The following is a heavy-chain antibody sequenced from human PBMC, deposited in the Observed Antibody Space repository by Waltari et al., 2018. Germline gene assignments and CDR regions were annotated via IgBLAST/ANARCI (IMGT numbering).Heavy chain of an antibody. CDR1: GYTFSDHT. CDR3: AREFGTIARFGY. CDR2: IRGNSVYI. V-gene: IGHV3-48*01. J-gene: IGHJ4*02. D-gene: IGHD3-10*01. Sequence: EVQLVESGGGLVQPGGSLRLSCVASGYTFSDHTIIWVRQAPGKGLEWISYIRGNSVYIYYADSVKGRFIVSRDNAQNTAFLQMNTLRAEDTAVYYCAREFGTIARFGYWGQGTLVAVSS.